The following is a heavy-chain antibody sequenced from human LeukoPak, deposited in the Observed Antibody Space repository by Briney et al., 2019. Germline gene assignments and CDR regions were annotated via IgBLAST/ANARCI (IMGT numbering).Heavy chain of an antibody. J-gene: IGHJ4*02. CDR1: GFTFDDYA. CDR3: AKGADYGGNSRFDY. CDR2: ISWNSGSI. V-gene: IGHV3-9*03. D-gene: IGHD4-23*01. Sequence: PGGSLRLSCAASGFTFDDYAMHWVRQAPGKGLEWVSGISWNSGSIGYADSVKGRFTISRDNAKNSLYLQINSLRAEDMALYYCAKGADYGGNSRFDYWGQGTLVTVSS.